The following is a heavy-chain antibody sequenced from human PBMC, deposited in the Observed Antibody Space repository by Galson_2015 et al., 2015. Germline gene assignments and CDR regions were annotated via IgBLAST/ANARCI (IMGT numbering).Heavy chain of an antibody. Sequence: SVKVSCKASGDTFSSYTISWVRQAPGQGLEWMGRIIPILGIANYAQKFQGRVTITADKSTSTAYMELSSLRSEDTAVYYCARGRDYYYGSGRARFDPWGQGTLVTVSS. J-gene: IGHJ5*02. D-gene: IGHD3-10*01. CDR2: IIPILGIA. V-gene: IGHV1-69*02. CDR1: GDTFSSYT. CDR3: ARGRDYYYGSGRARFDP.